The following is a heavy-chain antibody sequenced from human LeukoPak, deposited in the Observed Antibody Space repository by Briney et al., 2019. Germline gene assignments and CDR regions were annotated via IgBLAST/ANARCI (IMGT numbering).Heavy chain of an antibody. V-gene: IGHV4-31*03. Sequence: PSETLSLTCTVSGGSISSGGYYWSWIRQHPGKGLEWIGYIYYSGSTYYNPSLKSRVTISVDTSKNQFSLKLSSVTAADTAVYYCARDVGFLEWLPAYYYCGMDVWGQGTTVTVSS. CDR2: IYYSGST. CDR3: ARDVGFLEWLPAYYYCGMDV. CDR1: GGSISSGGYY. J-gene: IGHJ6*02. D-gene: IGHD3-3*01.